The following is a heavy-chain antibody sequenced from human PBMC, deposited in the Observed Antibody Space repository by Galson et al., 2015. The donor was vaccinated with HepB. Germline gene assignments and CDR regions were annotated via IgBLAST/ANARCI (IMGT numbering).Heavy chain of an antibody. CDR2: ISAYNGNT. J-gene: IGHJ5*02. CDR3: TRRGGKPLRPIRNRGYWFDP. D-gene: IGHD1-14*01. V-gene: IGHV1-18*01. CDR1: GYTFTSYG. Sequence: SVKVSCKASGYTFTSYGISWVRQAPGQGLEWMVWISAYNGNTKYAQKLQGRVTMTTDTSTSTAYMELRSLRTHDTAVYYCTRRGGKPLRPIRNRGYWFDPWGKATLVTVYS.